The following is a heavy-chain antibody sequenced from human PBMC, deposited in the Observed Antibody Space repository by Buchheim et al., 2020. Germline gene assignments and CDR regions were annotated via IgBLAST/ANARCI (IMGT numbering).Heavy chain of an antibody. CDR2: IYYSGST. D-gene: IGHD2-2*01. V-gene: IGHV4-30-4*01. J-gene: IGHJ4*02. Sequence: QVQLQESGPGLVKPSQTLSLTCTVSGGSISSGDYYWSWIRQPPGKGLEWIGYIYYSGSTYYNPSLKSRVTISVDTSKNQFSLKLSSVTAADTAVYYCARGGYDGPYKSPPGYCSSTSCYAYFDYWGQGTL. CDR3: ARGGYDGPYKSPPGYCSSTSCYAYFDY. CDR1: GGSISSGDYY.